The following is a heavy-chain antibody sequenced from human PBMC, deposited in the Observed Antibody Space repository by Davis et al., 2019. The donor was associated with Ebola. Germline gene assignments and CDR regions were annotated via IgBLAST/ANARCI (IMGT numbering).Heavy chain of an antibody. CDR2: FDPEDGET. CDR1: GYTLTELS. V-gene: IGHV1-24*01. Sequence: ASVKVSCKVSGYTLTELSMHWVRQAPGKGLEWMGGFDPEDGETIYAQKFQGRVTMTEDTSTDTAYMELSSLRSEDTAVYYCARGGVVPAAIDYYYYGMDVWGKGTTVTVSS. J-gene: IGHJ6*04. CDR3: ARGGVVPAAIDYYYYGMDV. D-gene: IGHD2-2*02.